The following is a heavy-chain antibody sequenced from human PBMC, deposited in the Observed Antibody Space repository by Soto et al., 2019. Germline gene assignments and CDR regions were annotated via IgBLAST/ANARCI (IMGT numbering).Heavy chain of an antibody. D-gene: IGHD3-3*02. V-gene: IGHV3-74*01. CDR2: INSDGSST. CDR1: GFTFSSYW. Sequence: GGSLRLSCAASGFTFSSYWMHWVRQAPGKGLVWVSRINSDGSSTSYADSVKGRFTISRDNAKNTLCLQMNSLRAEDTAVYYCARDSFAWPPDYWGQGTLVTVSS. CDR3: ARDSFAWPPDY. J-gene: IGHJ4*02.